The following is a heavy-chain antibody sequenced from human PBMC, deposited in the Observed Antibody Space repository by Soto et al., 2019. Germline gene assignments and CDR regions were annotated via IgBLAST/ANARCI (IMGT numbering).Heavy chain of an antibody. J-gene: IGHJ5*02. CDR3: AREREITIFGVVYNWFDP. V-gene: IGHV1-2*02. D-gene: IGHD3-3*01. CDR1: GYTFTGYY. CDR2: INPNSGGT. Sequence: ASVKVSCKASGYTFTGYYIHWVRQAPGQGLEWMGWINPNSGGTNYAQKFQGRVTMTRDTSISTAYMELSRLRSDDTAVYYCAREREITIFGVVYNWFDPWGQGTLVTVSS.